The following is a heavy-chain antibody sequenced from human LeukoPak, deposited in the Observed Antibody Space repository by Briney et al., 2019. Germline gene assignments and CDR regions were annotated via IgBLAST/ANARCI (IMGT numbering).Heavy chain of an antibody. V-gene: IGHV4-34*01. CDR1: GGSFSGYY. Sequence: SETLSLTCAVYGGSFSGYYWSWIRQPPGKGLEWIGEINHSGSTNYNPSLKSRVTISVDTSKNQFSLKLSSVTAADTAVYYCASTLGGHYPEPSPYGMDVWGQGTTVTVSS. CDR2: INHSGST. J-gene: IGHJ6*02. D-gene: IGHD3-22*01. CDR3: ASTLGGHYPEPSPYGMDV.